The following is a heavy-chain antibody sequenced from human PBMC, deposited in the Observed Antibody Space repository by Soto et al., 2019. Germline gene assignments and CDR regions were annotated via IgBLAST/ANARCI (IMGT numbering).Heavy chain of an antibody. J-gene: IGHJ6*02. Sequence: GGSLRLSCAASGFTFSSYGMHWVRQAPGKGLEWVAVISYDGSNKYYADSVKGRFTISRDNSKNTLYLQMNSLRAEDTAVYYCAKDVEGAAGTYYYYYGMDVWGQGTTVTVSS. V-gene: IGHV3-30*18. CDR3: AKDVEGAAGTYYYYYGMDV. CDR1: GFTFSSYG. CDR2: ISYDGSNK. D-gene: IGHD6-13*01.